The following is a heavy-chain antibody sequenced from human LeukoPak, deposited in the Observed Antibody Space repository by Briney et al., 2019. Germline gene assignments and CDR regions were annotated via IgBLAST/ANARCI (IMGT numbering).Heavy chain of an antibody. Sequence: GGSLRLSCAASGFTFSSYAMSWVRQAPGKGLEWVSAISGSGGSTYYADSVKGRFTISRDNSKNTLYLQMSSLRAEDTAVYYCATLFMSEFLIDYWGQGTLVTVSS. V-gene: IGHV3-23*01. D-gene: IGHD3-16*01. J-gene: IGHJ4*02. CDR2: ISGSGGST. CDR1: GFTFSSYA. CDR3: ATLFMSEFLIDY.